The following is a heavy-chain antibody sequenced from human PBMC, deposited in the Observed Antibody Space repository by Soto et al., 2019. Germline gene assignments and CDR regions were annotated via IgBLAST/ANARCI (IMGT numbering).Heavy chain of an antibody. D-gene: IGHD3-10*01. J-gene: IGHJ4*02. CDR3: ARYYWSLRYLDL. CDR1: GVSISSGNW. V-gene: IGHV4-4*02. Sequence: SETLSLTCAVSGVSISSGNWWTWVRQTPQRGLEYIGEIFHDGTANYYPSFERRVAISVDTSKNQFSLKLTSVTAADTAMYYCARYYWSLRYLDLWGQGTPVTVSS. CDR2: IFHDGTA.